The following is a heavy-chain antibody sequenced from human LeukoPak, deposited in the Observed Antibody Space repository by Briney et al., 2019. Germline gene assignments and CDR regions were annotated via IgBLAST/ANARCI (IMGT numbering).Heavy chain of an antibody. CDR1: GYSFTEYY. D-gene: IGHD6-19*01. CDR2: IHPSTGDT. Sequence: ASVKVSCKASGYSFTEYYIHWVRQAPGQGLEWMGWIHPSTGDTNYAQKFQGRVTMTRDTSISTANMELSRLRSDDTAVYYCAREWLVPIAYYFYGLDVWGQGSTVTVSS. J-gene: IGHJ6*02. V-gene: IGHV1-2*02. CDR3: AREWLVPIAYYFYGLDV.